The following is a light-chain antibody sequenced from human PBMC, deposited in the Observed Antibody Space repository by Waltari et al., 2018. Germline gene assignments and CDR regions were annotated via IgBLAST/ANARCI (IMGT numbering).Light chain of an antibody. CDR3: QHYVRLPVT. J-gene: IGKJ1*01. CDR1: QSVSRS. Sequence: EIVLTQSPGTLSLFQGERATLSCRASQSVSRSLAWYQQKPGQAPRLLIYGATSRATGVPDRFSGSGSGTDFSLTISRLVPEDFAVYYCQHYVRLPVTFGQGTKVEIK. CDR2: GAT. V-gene: IGKV3-20*01.